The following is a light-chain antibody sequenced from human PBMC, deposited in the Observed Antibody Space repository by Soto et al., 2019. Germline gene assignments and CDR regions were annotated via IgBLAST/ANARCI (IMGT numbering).Light chain of an antibody. V-gene: IGKV3-20*01. CDR1: QSVSSNY. Sequence: EIVMTQSPATLSVSPGERASLSCRASQSVSSNYLAWYQQKSGQAPSLLIYDVSRRATGIPERFSGSGSGTDFTLIISRLEPEDFAVYYCQQYGSSPRTFGQGTKVDI. J-gene: IGKJ1*01. CDR2: DVS. CDR3: QQYGSSPRT.